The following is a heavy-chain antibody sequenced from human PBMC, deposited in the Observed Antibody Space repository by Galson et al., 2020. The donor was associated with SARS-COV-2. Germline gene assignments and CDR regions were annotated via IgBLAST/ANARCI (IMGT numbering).Heavy chain of an antibody. CDR3: ARGGYGGHYYYYYYMDV. Sequence: GESLKISCAASEFTFSNYAMHWVRQAPGKGLEWVAVISYGGSDEYYADSVKGRFTISRDNSKNTLYLQMNSLRTEDTALYYCARGGYGGHYYYYYYMDVWGKGTTVTVSS. J-gene: IGHJ6*03. CDR1: EFTFSNYA. D-gene: IGHD3-16*01. V-gene: IGHV3-30*04. CDR2: ISYGGSDE.